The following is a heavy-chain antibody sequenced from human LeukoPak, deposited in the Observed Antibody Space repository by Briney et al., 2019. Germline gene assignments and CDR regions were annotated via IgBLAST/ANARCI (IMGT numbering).Heavy chain of an antibody. CDR3: ARGNTTYYYDSSGHSDY. CDR2: IYTSGST. D-gene: IGHD3-22*01. CDR1: RGSISSGSYY. V-gene: IGHV4-61*02. Sequence: PSQTLSLTCTVSRGSISSGSYYWSWIRQPAGKGLEWIGRIYTSGSTNYNPSLKSRVTISVDTSKNQFSLKLSSVTAADTAVYYCARGNTTYYYDSSGHSDYWGQGTLVTVSS. J-gene: IGHJ4*02.